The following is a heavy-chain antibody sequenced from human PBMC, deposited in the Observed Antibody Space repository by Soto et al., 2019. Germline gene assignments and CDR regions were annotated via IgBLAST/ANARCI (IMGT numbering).Heavy chain of an antibody. D-gene: IGHD3-10*01. V-gene: IGHV3-30*18. Sequence: GGSLRLSCAASGFPFSSYGMHWVRQAPGKGLEWVAVISYDGSNKYYADSVKGRFTISRDNSKNTLYLQMNSLRAEDTAVYYCAKEAYYYDSTPLSYWGQGTLVTVSS. CDR2: ISYDGSNK. J-gene: IGHJ4*02. CDR1: GFPFSSYG. CDR3: AKEAYYYDSTPLSY.